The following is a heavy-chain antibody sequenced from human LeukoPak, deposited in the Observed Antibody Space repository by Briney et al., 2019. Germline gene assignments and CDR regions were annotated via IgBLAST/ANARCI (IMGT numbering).Heavy chain of an antibody. CDR2: IKEDGSEK. CDR3: ARDRRAHGY. J-gene: IGHJ4*02. Sequence: GGSLRLSCEASGFTFSSSWMTWVRQAPGKGLEWVANIKEDGSEKYYVDSVKGRFTISRDNAKNSLYLQMNSLRAEDTAVYYCARDRRAHGYWGPGTLVTVSS. V-gene: IGHV3-7*03. CDR1: GFTFSSSW.